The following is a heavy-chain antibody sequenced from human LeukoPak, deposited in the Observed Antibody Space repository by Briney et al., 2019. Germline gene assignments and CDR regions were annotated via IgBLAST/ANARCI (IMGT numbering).Heavy chain of an antibody. CDR2: IYYSGST. CDR3: ARGRDVWGSYRHPNPSYYFDY. D-gene: IGHD3-16*02. Sequence: SETLSLTCTVSGGSISSSSYYWGWIRQPPGKGLEWIGSIYYSGSTYYNPSLKSRVTISVDTSKNQFSLKLSSVTAADTAVYYCARGRDVWGSYRHPNPSYYFDYWGQGTLVTVSS. V-gene: IGHV4-39*07. J-gene: IGHJ4*02. CDR1: GGSISSSSYY.